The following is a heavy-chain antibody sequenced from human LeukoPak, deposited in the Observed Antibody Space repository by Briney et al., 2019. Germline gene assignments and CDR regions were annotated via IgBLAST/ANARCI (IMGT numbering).Heavy chain of an antibody. CDR3: ARSRDIVVVPASSDY. CDR2: INPSGSST. CDR1: GYTFTSYY. D-gene: IGHD2-2*01. V-gene: IGHV1-46*01. Sequence: ASLKLSCTASGYTFTSYYMTWVRQAPGQGLEWMGIINPSGSSTSCAQTSKGRVTMTRDTSTSTVYMQLSSLRSEDTAVYYCARSRDIVVVPASSDYWGQGTLVTVSS. J-gene: IGHJ4*02.